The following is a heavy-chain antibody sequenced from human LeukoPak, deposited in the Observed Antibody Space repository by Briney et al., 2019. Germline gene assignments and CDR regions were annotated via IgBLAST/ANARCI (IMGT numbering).Heavy chain of an antibody. Sequence: SGTLSLTCAVSGGSISSSNWWSWVRQPPGKGLEWIGEIYHSGSTNYNPSLESRVTISVDTSKNQFSLKLSSVTAADTAVYYCARVKGSLVRGVYYYYGMDVWGKGTTVTVSS. D-gene: IGHD3-10*01. V-gene: IGHV4-4*02. CDR2: IYHSGST. CDR3: ARVKGSLVRGVYYYYGMDV. CDR1: GGSISSSNW. J-gene: IGHJ6*04.